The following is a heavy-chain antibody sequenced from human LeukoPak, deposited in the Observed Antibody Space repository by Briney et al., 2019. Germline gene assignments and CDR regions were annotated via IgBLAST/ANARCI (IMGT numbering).Heavy chain of an antibody. CDR2: ISWNSGSI. CDR1: GFTFSSYW. J-gene: IGHJ3*02. D-gene: IGHD3-22*01. CDR3: AKGHSSGYLDAFDI. Sequence: GGSLRLSCAASGFTFSSYWMSWVRQAPGKGLEWVSGISWNSGSIGYADSVKGRFTISRDNAKNSLYLQMDSLRAEDMALYYCAKGHSSGYLDAFDIWGQGTMVTVSS. V-gene: IGHV3-9*03.